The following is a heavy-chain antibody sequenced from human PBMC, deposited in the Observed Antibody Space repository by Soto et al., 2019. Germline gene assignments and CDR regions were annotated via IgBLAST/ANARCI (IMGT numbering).Heavy chain of an antibody. CDR2: INPNSGGT. D-gene: IGHD6-6*01. CDR3: ATGSSSFETFDY. Sequence: APVNVSCTASGYTFTGYYMHWVRQAPGQGLEWMGWINPNSGGTNYAQKFQGWVTMTRDTSISTAYMELSRLRSDDTAVYYCATGSSSFETFDYWGQGTLVTVSS. J-gene: IGHJ4*02. V-gene: IGHV1-2*04. CDR1: GYTFTGYY.